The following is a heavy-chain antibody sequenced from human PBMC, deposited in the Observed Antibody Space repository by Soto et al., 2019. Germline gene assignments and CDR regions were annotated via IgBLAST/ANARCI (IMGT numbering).Heavy chain of an antibody. CDR3: ERTCSGGTCSFDY. J-gene: IGHJ4*02. V-gene: IGHV3-66*01. D-gene: IGHD2-15*01. CDR1: GFTVSSNY. CDR2: IYSGGST. Sequence: GGSLRLSCAASGFTVSSNYMSWVRQAPGKGLEWVSVIYSGGSTYYADSVKGRFTISRDNSENTLYLQMNSLRAEDTAVYYCERTCSGGTCSFDYWGQGTLVTVSS.